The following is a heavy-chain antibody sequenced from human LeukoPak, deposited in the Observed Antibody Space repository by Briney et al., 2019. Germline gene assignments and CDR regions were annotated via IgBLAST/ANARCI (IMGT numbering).Heavy chain of an antibody. CDR1: GFTFSTYG. D-gene: IGHD2-15*01. CDR2: IWYDGSNE. Sequence: TGRSLRLSCAASGFTFSTYGMHWVRQAPGKGLEWVAVIWYDGSNEYYEDSVEGRFIISRDNPKNTLYLQMNSLRAEDTAVYYCARWAHCSGGRCSFDYWGQGTLVTVSS. J-gene: IGHJ4*02. CDR3: ARWAHCSGGRCSFDY. V-gene: IGHV3-33*01.